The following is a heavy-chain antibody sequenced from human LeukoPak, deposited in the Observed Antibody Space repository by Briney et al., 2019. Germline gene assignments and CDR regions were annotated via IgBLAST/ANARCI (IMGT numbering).Heavy chain of an antibody. D-gene: IGHD5-12*01. CDR1: GFIFSSYS. V-gene: IGHV3-21*01. CDR2: ISSGSSYI. J-gene: IGHJ6*03. Sequence: GGSLRLSCAASGFIFSSYSMNWVRQAPGKGLEWVSSISSGSSYIYYADSVKGRFTISRDNAKNSLYLQMNSLSAEDTAVYYCAYTSGYDFSSYYYYYKDVWGKGTTVTVSS. CDR3: AYTSGYDFSSYYYYYKDV.